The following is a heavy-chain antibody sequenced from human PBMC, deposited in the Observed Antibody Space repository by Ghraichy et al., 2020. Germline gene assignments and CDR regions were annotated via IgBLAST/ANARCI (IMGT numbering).Heavy chain of an antibody. Sequence: SETLSLTCAVYGGSFSGYYWSWIRQPPGKGLEWIGEINHSGSTNYNPSLKSRVTISVDTSKNQFSLKLSSVTAADTAVYYCARLITERRWLQLVLDYWGQGTLVTVSS. CDR3: ARLITERRWLQLVLDY. V-gene: IGHV4-34*01. CDR2: INHSGST. CDR1: GGSFSGYY. J-gene: IGHJ4*02. D-gene: IGHD5-24*01.